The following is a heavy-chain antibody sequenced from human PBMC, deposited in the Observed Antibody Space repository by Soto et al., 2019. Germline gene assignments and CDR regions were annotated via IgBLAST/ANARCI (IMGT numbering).Heavy chain of an antibody. CDR1: GYSFTSYW. CDR2: IDPSDSYT. J-gene: IGHJ1*01. D-gene: IGHD3-22*01. Sequence: RGESLKISCKGSGYSFTSYWISWVRQMPGKGLEWMGRIDPSDSYTNYSPSFQGHVTISADKSISTAYLQWSSLKASDTAMYYCARFRYSSGYTEYFQHWGQGTLVTVSS. CDR3: ARFRYSSGYTEYFQH. V-gene: IGHV5-10-1*01.